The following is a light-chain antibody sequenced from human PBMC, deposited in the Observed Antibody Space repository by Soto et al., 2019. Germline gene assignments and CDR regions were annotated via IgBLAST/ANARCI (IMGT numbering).Light chain of an antibody. Sequence: EIVLTQSPGTLSLSPGQRGTLSCRASQNIRSNYVAWFQQKPGQPPRLLIYGAINRASGIPDRFSGSGSGTEFTLTISSLQSEDFALYFCQQHNNWPITFGQGTRLEIK. CDR3: QQHNNWPIT. CDR1: QNIRSN. J-gene: IGKJ5*01. V-gene: IGKV3D-15*01. CDR2: GAI.